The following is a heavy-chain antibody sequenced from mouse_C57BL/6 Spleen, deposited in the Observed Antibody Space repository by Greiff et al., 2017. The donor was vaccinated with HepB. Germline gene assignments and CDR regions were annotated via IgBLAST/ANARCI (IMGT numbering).Heavy chain of an antibody. Sequence: VKLMESGAELVRPGASVTLSCKASGYTFTDYEMHWVKQTPVHGLEWIGAIDPETGGTAYNQKFKGKAILTADKSSSTAYMELRSLTSEDSAVYYCTRGAAQAPYYAMDYWGQGTSVTVSS. CDR2: IDPETGGT. CDR1: GYTFTDYE. J-gene: IGHJ4*01. CDR3: TRGAAQAPYYAMDY. D-gene: IGHD3-2*02. V-gene: IGHV1-15*01.